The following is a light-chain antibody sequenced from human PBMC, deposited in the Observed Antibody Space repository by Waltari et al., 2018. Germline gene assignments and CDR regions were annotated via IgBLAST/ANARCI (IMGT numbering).Light chain of an antibody. CDR3: TSRDSSGNHVV. J-gene: IGLJ2*01. Sequence: SSELTQDPAVSVALGQTGRITCQGDSLRSYYASWYQQKPGQAPVLVSYGKNNRPAGIPDRFSGSSSGNTASLTITGAQAEDEADYYCTSRDSSGNHVVFGGGTKLTVL. CDR1: SLRSYY. CDR2: GKN. V-gene: IGLV3-19*01.